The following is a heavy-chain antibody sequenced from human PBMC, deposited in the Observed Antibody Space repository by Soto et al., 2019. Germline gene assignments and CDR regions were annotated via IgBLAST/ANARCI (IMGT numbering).Heavy chain of an antibody. D-gene: IGHD1-7*01. CDR3: AGVHQNYYYFQY. CDR1: GFTVSSNY. J-gene: IGHJ4*02. CDR2: IRKKVNGYST. V-gene: IGHV3-72*01. Sequence: GGSLRLSCAASGFTVSSNYMSWVRQAPGKGLEWVGRIRKKVNGYSTEYAPSVKGRFTISRDDSKNSLFLQMYSVEFEDTAVYYCAGVHQNYYYFQYWGQGALVTVSS.